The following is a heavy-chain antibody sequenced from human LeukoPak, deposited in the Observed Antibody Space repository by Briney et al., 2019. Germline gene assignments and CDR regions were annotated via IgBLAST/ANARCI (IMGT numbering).Heavy chain of an antibody. J-gene: IGHJ4*02. CDR3: ARGSPPRVYYDRSGYYSYYFDY. D-gene: IGHD3-22*01. CDR2: IIPYNGNT. V-gene: IGHV1-18*01. CDR1: GYTFTSYG. Sequence: ASVKVSCKASGYTFTSYGISWVRQAPGQGLEWMGGIIPYNGNTIYAQKLQGRVTMTTDTSTSTAYMELRSLRSDDTAVYYCARGSPPRVYYDRSGYYSYYFDYWGQGTLVTVSS.